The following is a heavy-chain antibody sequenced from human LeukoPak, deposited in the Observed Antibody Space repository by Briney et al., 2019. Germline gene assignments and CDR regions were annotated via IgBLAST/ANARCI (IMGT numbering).Heavy chain of an antibody. J-gene: IGHJ3*02. V-gene: IGHV1-8*01. CDR2: MNPNSGNT. CDR1: GYTFASSD. CDR3: ARVVVRGVMRGAFDI. Sequence: VSVKASCKASGYTFASSDIKWVRQDTGQSLQWMRWMNPNSGNTGYAQKFQGRVTMTRNTSISTAYMELSSLRSEDTAVYYCARVVVRGVMRGAFDIWGQGTMVTVSS. D-gene: IGHD3-10*01.